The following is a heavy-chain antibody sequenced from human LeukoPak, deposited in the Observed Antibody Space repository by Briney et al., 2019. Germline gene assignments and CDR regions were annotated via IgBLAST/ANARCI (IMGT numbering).Heavy chain of an antibody. CDR2: IYYSGST. CDR1: GGSISSSSYY. J-gene: IGHJ4*02. V-gene: IGHV4-39*07. CDR3: ATSYDILTGDDY. D-gene: IGHD3-9*01. Sequence: SETLSLTCTVSGGSISSSSYYWGWVRQPPGKGLEWIGSIYYSGSTYYNPSLKSRRTISVDTSKNQFSLKLSSVTAADTAVYYCATSYDILTGDDYWGQGTLVTVSS.